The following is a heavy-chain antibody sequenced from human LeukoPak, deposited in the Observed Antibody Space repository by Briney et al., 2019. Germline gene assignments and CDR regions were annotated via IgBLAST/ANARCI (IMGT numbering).Heavy chain of an antibody. V-gene: IGHV3-15*01. Sequence: GGSLRLSCAASGFTFSNAWMSWVRQAAGKGLEWVGRIKSKTDGGTTDYAAPVKGRFTISRDDSKNTLYLQMNSLKTEDTAVYYCTTDEDYDILIRPVWGQGTLVTVSS. CDR3: TTDEDYDILIRPV. CDR1: GFTFSNAW. CDR2: IKSKTDGGTT. J-gene: IGHJ4*02. D-gene: IGHD3-9*01.